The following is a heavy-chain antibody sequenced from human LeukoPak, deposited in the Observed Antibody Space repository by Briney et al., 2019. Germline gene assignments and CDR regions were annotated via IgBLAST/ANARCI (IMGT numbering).Heavy chain of an antibody. Sequence: SETLSLTCTVSGGSISSSSYYLGWIRQPPGKGLEWIGSIYYSGSTYYNPSLKSRVTISVDTSKNQFSLKLSSVTAADTAVYYCAILTYYDFWSGQVYYFDYWGQGTLVTVSS. D-gene: IGHD3-3*01. CDR3: AILTYYDFWSGQVYYFDY. CDR1: GGSISSSSYY. J-gene: IGHJ4*02. V-gene: IGHV4-39*01. CDR2: IYYSGST.